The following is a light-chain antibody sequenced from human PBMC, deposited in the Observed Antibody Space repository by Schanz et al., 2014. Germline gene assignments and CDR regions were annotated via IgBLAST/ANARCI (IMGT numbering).Light chain of an antibody. V-gene: IGKV1-5*01. CDR2: DAS. CDR1: QSISTW. J-gene: IGKJ1*01. CDR3: QQYNSHWA. Sequence: DIQMTQSPSTLSASVGDRVTLTCRASQSISTWLAWYQQKPGKAPKVLIYDASNLESGVPSRFSGSGSGTEFTLTISSLHPDDFATYYCQQYNSHWAFGQGTKVEIK.